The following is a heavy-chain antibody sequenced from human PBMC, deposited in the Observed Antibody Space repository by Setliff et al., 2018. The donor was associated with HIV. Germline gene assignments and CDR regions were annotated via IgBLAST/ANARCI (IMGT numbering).Heavy chain of an antibody. D-gene: IGHD5-12*01. V-gene: IGHV1-24*01. CDR1: GFTLSEVS. CDR2: FDPQDGET. Sequence: GASVMVSCKVFGFTLSEVSIHWVRQAPGKGLEWMGYFDPQDGETVYAQKFQGRVTMTEDTSIDTAYMELTRLRSEDTAVYYCAIDGAGGWLRPMPDYWGQGTLVTVS. J-gene: IGHJ4*02. CDR3: AIDGAGGWLRPMPDY.